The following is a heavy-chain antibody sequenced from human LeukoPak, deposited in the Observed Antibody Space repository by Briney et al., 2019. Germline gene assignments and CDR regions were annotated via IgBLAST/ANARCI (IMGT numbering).Heavy chain of an antibody. V-gene: IGHV4-31*03. CDR2: ISYSEST. J-gene: IGHJ2*01. Sequence: SETLSLTCSVSGDSIDSGGYYWSWIRQRPGTGLEWIGYISYSESTYYKTSLRSRLTISLDTSENQFSLKLTSVTAADTAAYYCARVFYERSGYFVSLAGYFGLWGRGTLVTVSS. CDR1: GDSIDSGGYY. D-gene: IGHD3-22*01. CDR3: ARVFYERSGYFVSLAGYFGL.